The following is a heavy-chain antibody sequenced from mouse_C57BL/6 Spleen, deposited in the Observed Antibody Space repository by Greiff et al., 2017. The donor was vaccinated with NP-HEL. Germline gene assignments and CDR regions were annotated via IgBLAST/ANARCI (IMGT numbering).Heavy chain of an antibody. Sequence: EVKLQESGPGLVKPSQSLSLTCSVTGYSITSGYYWNWIRQFPGNKLEWMGYIRYDGSNNYNPSLKNRISITRDTSKNQFFLKLNSVTTEDTAKYYCARGGDYDGCFDVWGTGTTVTVSS. V-gene: IGHV3-6*01. J-gene: IGHJ1*03. CDR3: ARGGDYDGCFDV. CDR2: IRYDGSN. D-gene: IGHD2-4*01. CDR1: GYSITSGYY.